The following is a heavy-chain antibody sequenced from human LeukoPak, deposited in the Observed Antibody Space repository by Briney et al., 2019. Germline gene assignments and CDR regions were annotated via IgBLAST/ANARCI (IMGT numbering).Heavy chain of an antibody. CDR1: GGSISSGSYY. Sequence: QASETLSLTCTVSGGSISSGSYYWSWIRQPAGKGLEWMAVISYDGSNKYYADSVKGRFTISRDNSKNTLYLQMNSLRAEDTAVYYCARDAEPAAINWFDPWGQGTLVTVSS. CDR2: ISYDGSNK. J-gene: IGHJ5*02. D-gene: IGHD2-2*01. V-gene: IGHV3-30-3*01. CDR3: ARDAEPAAINWFDP.